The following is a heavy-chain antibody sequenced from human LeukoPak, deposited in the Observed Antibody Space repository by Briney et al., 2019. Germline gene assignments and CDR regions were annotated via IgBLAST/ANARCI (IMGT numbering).Heavy chain of an antibody. CDR2: ISGSGGST. CDR3: ARGSGYSSSWNDY. V-gene: IGHV3-23*01. D-gene: IGHD6-13*01. Sequence: PGGSLRLSCAASGFTFSSYAMSWVRQAPGKGLEWVSAISGSGGSTYYADSVKGRFTISRENSKNTLYLQMNSLRAKDTAVYYCARGSGYSSSWNDYWGQGTLVTVSS. J-gene: IGHJ4*02. CDR1: GFTFSSYA.